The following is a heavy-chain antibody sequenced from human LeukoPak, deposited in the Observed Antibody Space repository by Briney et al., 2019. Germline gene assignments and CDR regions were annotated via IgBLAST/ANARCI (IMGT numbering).Heavy chain of an antibody. J-gene: IGHJ4*02. CDR3: ARIAVTYTFDY. CDR1: GFTFSNYN. D-gene: IGHD4-17*01. CDR2: ISYSSSYI. Sequence: PGGTLRLSCAASGFTFSNYNMNWVRQAPGEGLEWVSSISYSSSYIYYADSVKGRFTISRDNAKNSLYLQMNSLRAEDTAVYYCARIAVTYTFDYWGQGTLVTVSS. V-gene: IGHV3-21*01.